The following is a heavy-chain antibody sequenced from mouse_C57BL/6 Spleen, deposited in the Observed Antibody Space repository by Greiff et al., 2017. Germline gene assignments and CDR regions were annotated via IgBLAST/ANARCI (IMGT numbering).Heavy chain of an antibody. CDR3: ARSGHYYSNYFDD. V-gene: IGHV7-3*01. J-gene: IGHJ2*01. Sequence: EVTLVESGGGLVQPGGSLSLSCAASGFTFPDYYMSLVRQPPGQALEWLGFIRHKANGYTTEYSASVKGRFTISRDNSQSILYLQMNALRAEDSATYYGARSGHYYSNYFDDWGKGTTLTVSS. D-gene: IGHD2-5*01. CDR2: IRHKANGYTT. CDR1: GFTFPDYY.